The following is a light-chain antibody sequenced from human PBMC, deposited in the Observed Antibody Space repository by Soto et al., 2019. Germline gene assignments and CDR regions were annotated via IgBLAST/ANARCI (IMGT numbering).Light chain of an antibody. J-gene: IGLJ2*01. Sequence: QSALTQPASVSGSPGQSITISCAGTSSDVGSHPLVSWYQQHPGKAPKLMISEDTKRPSGVSNRFSGSKSGNTASLTISGLQAEDEADYYCCSYTTTNTVVFGGGTKLTVL. V-gene: IGLV2-14*02. CDR3: CSYTTTNTVV. CDR1: SSDVGSHPL. CDR2: EDT.